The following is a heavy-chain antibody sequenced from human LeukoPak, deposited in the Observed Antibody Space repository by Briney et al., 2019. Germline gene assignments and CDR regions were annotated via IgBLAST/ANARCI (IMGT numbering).Heavy chain of an antibody. J-gene: IGHJ4*02. Sequence: SETLSLTCTVSGASLSSYYWSWIRQPPGKGLEWIGYIYYRGSTNYNPSLKSRVTISVDTSKNQFSLKLSSVTAADTAVYFCARSNEDIVVVPAAMWGRGTLVTVSS. D-gene: IGHD2-2*01. CDR1: GASLSSYY. CDR3: ARSNEDIVVVPAAM. CDR2: IYYRGST. V-gene: IGHV4-59*01.